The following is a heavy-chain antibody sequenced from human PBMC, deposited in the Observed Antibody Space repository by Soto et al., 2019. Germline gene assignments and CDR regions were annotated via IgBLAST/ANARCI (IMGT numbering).Heavy chain of an antibody. CDR3: ARGESYDILTGLDY. CDR1: GYTFTSCY. CDR2: INPSGGTT. V-gene: IGHV1-46*03. Sequence: ASVKVSCKASGYTFTSCYMHWLRQAPGQGLEWMGIINPSGGTTSYAQKFQGRVTITRDTSTSTVYMELSSLRSEDTAVYSCARGESYDILTGLDYWGQGTLVTVSS. D-gene: IGHD3-9*01. J-gene: IGHJ4*02.